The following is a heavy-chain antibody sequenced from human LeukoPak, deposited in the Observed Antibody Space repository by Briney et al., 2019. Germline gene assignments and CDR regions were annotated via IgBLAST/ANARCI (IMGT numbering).Heavy chain of an antibody. V-gene: IGHV4-38-2*02. Sequence: SETLSLTCIISGYTISSGYQWGWIRQPPGKGLEWIGNIYYSGSTYYNPSLKSRVTISVDTSKNQFSLKLTSVTAADTAVYYCARAEGLRDSSGYYYEYRGFEIWGQGTMVTVSS. CDR3: ARAEGLRDSSGYYYEYRGFEI. CDR2: IYYSGST. CDR1: GYTISSGYQ. J-gene: IGHJ3*02. D-gene: IGHD3-22*01.